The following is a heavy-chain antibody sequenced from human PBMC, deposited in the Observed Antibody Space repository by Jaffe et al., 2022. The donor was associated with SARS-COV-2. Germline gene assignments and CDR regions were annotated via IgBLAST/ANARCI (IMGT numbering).Heavy chain of an antibody. Sequence: QVQLVESGGGVVQPGRSLRLSCAASGFTFSSYGMHWVRQAPGKGLEWVAVISYDGSNKYYADSVKGRFTISRDNSKNTLYLQMNSLRAEDTAVYYCAKDPPDYGDYYPDYWGQGTLVTVSS. CDR3: AKDPPDYGDYYPDY. CDR1: GFTFSSYG. D-gene: IGHD4-17*01. J-gene: IGHJ4*02. V-gene: IGHV3-30*18. CDR2: ISYDGSNK.